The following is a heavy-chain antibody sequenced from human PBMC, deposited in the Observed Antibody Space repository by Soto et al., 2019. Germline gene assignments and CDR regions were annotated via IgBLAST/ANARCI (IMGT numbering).Heavy chain of an antibody. CDR1: GDSLSTSAVG. V-gene: IGHV2-5*02. D-gene: IGHD3-22*01. CDR2: IYWDDDK. CDR3: AQRDRDERDGGYYPLKFDS. Sequence: HITLKESGPALVKPTQTLTLTCTLSGDSLSTSAVGVGWIRQPPGKALGWLALIYWDDDKRYRPSLESRLNITQDTSKNQVVLRLANVDPADTGKYFCAQRDRDERDGGYYPLKFDSWCQGALVTVSS. J-gene: IGHJ4*02.